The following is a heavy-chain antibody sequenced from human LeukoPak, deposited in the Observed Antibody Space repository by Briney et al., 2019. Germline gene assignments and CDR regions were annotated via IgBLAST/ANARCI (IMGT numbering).Heavy chain of an antibody. D-gene: IGHD2-8*01. V-gene: IGHV1-2*06. CDR2: INPNSGGT. J-gene: IGHJ5*02. Sequence: VASVTVSCTASGYTFTGYYMHWVRQAPGQGLEWMGRINPNSGGTNYAQKFQGRVTMTRDTSISTAYMELSRLRSDDTAVYYCAREVLMVYALQDSNWFDPWGQGTLVTVSS. CDR3: AREVLMVYALQDSNWFDP. CDR1: GYTFTGYY.